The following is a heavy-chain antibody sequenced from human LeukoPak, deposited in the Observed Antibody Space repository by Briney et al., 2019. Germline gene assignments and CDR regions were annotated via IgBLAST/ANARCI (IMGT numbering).Heavy chain of an antibody. D-gene: IGHD3-22*01. CDR3: ARDPQPYSSGYYCVY. J-gene: IGHJ4*02. CDR1: GYTFTSYG. V-gene: IGHV1-18*01. CDR2: ISAYNGNT. Sequence: ASVKASCKASGYTFTSYGISWVRQAPGQGLEWMGWISAYNGNTNYAQKLQGRVTMTTDTSTSTAYMELRSLRSDDTAVYYCARDPQPYSSGYYCVYWGQGTLVTVSS.